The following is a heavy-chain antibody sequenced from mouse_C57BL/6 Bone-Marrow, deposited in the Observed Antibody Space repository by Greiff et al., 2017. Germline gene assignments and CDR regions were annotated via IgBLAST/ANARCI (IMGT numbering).Heavy chain of an antibody. V-gene: IGHV5-4*01. CDR1: GFTFSSYA. Sequence: EVQLQQSGGGLVKPGGSLKLSCAASGFTFSSYAMSWVRQTPEKRLEWVATISDGGSYTYYPDNVKGRFTISRDNAKNNLYLQMSHLKSEDTAMYYCAREGLLWYVDVWGTGTTVTVSS. CDR3: AREGLLWYVDV. CDR2: ISDGGSYT. J-gene: IGHJ1*03. D-gene: IGHD2-3*01.